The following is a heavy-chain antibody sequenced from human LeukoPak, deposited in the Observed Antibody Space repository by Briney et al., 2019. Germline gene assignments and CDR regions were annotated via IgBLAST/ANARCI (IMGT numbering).Heavy chain of an antibody. CDR3: ARRGRIAARAGWFDP. CDR1: GYTFTGYY. V-gene: IGHV1-2*02. Sequence: ASVKVSCKASGYTFTGYYMHWVRQAPGQGLEWMGWINPNSGGTNYAQKFQGRVTMTRDTSISTAYMELSRLRSDDTAVYYCARRGRIAARAGWFDPWGQGTLVTVSS. CDR2: INPNSGGT. D-gene: IGHD6-6*01. J-gene: IGHJ5*02.